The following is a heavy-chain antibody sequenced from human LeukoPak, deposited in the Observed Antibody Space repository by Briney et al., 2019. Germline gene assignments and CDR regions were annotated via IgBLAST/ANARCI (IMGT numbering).Heavy chain of an antibody. CDR3: ARVGLLGYDSSGYSFDY. CDR1: GGSISSYY. J-gene: IGHJ4*02. V-gene: IGHV4-59*01. CDR2: IYYSGST. Sequence: SETLSLTCTVSGGSISSYYWSWIRQPPGKGLEWIGYIYYSGSTNYNPSLKSRVTISVDTSKDQFSLKLSSVTAADTAVYYCARVGLLGYDSSGYSFDYWGQGTLVTVSS. D-gene: IGHD3-22*01.